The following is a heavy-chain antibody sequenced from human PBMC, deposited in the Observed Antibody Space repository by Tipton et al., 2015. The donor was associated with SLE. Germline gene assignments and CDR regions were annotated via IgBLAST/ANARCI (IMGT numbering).Heavy chain of an antibody. CDR2: ISDAGGSI. CDR1: GFTFSNYN. V-gene: IGHV3-23*01. CDR3: AKHRVRGNFYYYVMDV. D-gene: IGHD3-10*01. Sequence: SLRLSCTASGFTFSNYNMNWVRQAPGKGLEWVSTISDAGGSIYYADSVKGRFTISRDTSKNTVFLQMDSVTSEDTATYYCAKHRVRGNFYYYVMDVWGQGTTVTVSS. J-gene: IGHJ6*02.